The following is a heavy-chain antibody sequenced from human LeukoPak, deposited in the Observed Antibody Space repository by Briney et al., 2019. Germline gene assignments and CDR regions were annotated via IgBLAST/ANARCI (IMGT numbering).Heavy chain of an antibody. J-gene: IGHJ4*02. D-gene: IGHD5-12*01. V-gene: IGHV4-59*01. Sequence: YWSXIRQPPGKXLEWIGYFSYSGSTNYNPSLKSRVTISVDTSKNQFSLKLSSVTAADTAVYYCARGPLDSGYTYFDYWGQGTLVSVAS. CDR3: ARGPLDSGYTYFDY. CDR2: FSYSGST. CDR1: Y.